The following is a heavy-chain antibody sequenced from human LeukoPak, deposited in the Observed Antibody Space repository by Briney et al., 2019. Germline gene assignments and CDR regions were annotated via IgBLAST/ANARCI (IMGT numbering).Heavy chain of an antibody. CDR1: GFSFSNYA. J-gene: IGHJ4*02. V-gene: IGHV3-23*01. D-gene: IGHD3-3*01. CDR3: AKYAVRETFFGDY. CDR2: ISAGGTRT. Sequence: GGSLRLSCAASGFSFSNYAMAWVRQAPGKGLEWVSGISAGGTRTYYADSVRGRFTIFRDNSMDTVYLQMNSLRAEATGVYYCAKYAVRETFFGDYWGQGTLVAVSS.